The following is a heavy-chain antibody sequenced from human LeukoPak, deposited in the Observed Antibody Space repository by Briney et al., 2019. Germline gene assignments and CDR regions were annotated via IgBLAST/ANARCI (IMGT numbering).Heavy chain of an antibody. CDR1: GGSISSYY. CDR2: IYYSGST. D-gene: IGHD3-16*01. V-gene: IGHV4-59*12. CDR3: AREPYYVWGSLGLFDY. J-gene: IGHJ4*02. Sequence: SETLSLTCTVSGGSISSYYWSWIRQPPGKGLEWIGYIYYSGSTYYNPSLKSRVTISVDTSKNQFSLKLSSVTAADTAVYYCAREPYYVWGSLGLFDYWGQGTLVTVSS.